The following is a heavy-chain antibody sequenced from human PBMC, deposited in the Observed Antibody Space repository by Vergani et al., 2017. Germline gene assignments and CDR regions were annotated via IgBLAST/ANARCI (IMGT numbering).Heavy chain of an antibody. D-gene: IGHD3-22*01. V-gene: IGHV3-11*05. CDR2: SSSSSSYT. CDR3: AREADDSSGYSDYYGMDV. CDR1: GFTFSDYY. J-gene: IGHJ6*02. Sequence: QVQLVESGGGLVKPGGPLRLSCAASGFTFSDYYLSWIRQAPGKGLEWVSYSSSSSSYTNYADSVKGRFTISRDNAKNSLYLQMNSLRAEDTAVYYCAREADDSSGYSDYYGMDVWGQGTTVTVSS.